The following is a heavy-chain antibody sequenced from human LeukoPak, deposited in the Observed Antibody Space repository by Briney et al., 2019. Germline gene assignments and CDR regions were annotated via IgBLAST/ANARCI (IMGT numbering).Heavy chain of an antibody. CDR2: ISAYNGNT. CDR1: GYTFTSYG. V-gene: IGHV1-18*01. CDR3: ARVSGLNYYDSSGELDY. Sequence: AASVKVSCKASGYTFTSYGISWVRQAPGQGLEWMGWISAYNGNTNYAQKLQGGVTMTTDTSTSTAYMELRSLRSDDTAVYYCARVSGLNYYDSSGELDYWGQGTLVTVSS. J-gene: IGHJ4*02. D-gene: IGHD3-22*01.